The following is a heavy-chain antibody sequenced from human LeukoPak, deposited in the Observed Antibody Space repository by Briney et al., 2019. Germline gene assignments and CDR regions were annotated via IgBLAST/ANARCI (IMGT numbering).Heavy chain of an antibody. Sequence: SVKVSCKASGGTFSSYAISWVRQAPGQGLEWMGGIIPIFGTANYAQKFQGRVTITTDESTSTAYMELSSLGSEDTAVYYCASAVRWPHYYYYMDVWGKGTTVTVSS. CDR2: IIPIFGTA. V-gene: IGHV1-69*05. CDR3: ASAVRWPHYYYYMDV. D-gene: IGHD4-17*01. CDR1: GGTFSSYA. J-gene: IGHJ6*03.